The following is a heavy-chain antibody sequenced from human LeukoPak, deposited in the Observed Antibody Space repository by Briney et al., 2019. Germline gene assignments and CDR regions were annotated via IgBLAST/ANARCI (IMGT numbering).Heavy chain of an antibody. Sequence: GGSLRLSRAASGFTFSSYAMSWVRQAPGKGLEWVSSISDSGGTTYYADSGKGRFSISRDNSKNALYLQMSSLRADDTAVYYCAKTAVTGKVAGSDCWGQGTLVTVSS. CDR1: GFTFSSYA. CDR3: AKTAVTGKVAGSDC. V-gene: IGHV3-23*01. CDR2: ISDSGGTT. D-gene: IGHD6-19*01. J-gene: IGHJ4*02.